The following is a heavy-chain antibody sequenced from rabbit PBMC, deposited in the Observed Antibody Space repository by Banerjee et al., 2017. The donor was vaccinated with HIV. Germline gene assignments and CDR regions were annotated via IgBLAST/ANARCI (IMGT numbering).Heavy chain of an antibody. Sequence: QSLEESGGDLVTPGGTLTLTCTASGFTISSYHMCWVRQAPGKGLEWIACINTSSGNTVYASWAKGRFTISKTSSTTVTLQMTSLTAADTATYFCARDLAGVIGWNFNLWGPGTLVTVS. CDR2: INTSSGNT. CDR1: GFTISSYH. J-gene: IGHJ4*01. CDR3: ARDLAGVIGWNFNL. D-gene: IGHD4-1*01. V-gene: IGHV1S40*01.